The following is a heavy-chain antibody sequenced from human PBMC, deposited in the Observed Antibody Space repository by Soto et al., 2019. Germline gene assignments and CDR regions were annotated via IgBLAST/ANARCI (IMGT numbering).Heavy chain of an antibody. V-gene: IGHV3-33*01. CDR3: ARGSPSGSYAYIIDY. D-gene: IGHD1-26*01. Sequence: PGGSLRHSCAASGFTFSSYGMHWVRQAPGKGLEWVAVIWYDGGNKYYPDSVKGRFTISRDNSKNTLYLQMNSLRAEDTAVYYCARGSPSGSYAYIIDYWGQGTLVTVSS. J-gene: IGHJ4*02. CDR1: GFTFSSYG. CDR2: IWYDGGNK.